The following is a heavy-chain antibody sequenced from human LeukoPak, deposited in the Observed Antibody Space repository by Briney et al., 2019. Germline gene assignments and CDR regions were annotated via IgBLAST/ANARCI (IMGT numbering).Heavy chain of an antibody. D-gene: IGHD3-10*01. Sequence: SETLSLTCTVSAGSISSYYWSWVRQPPGKGLEWIGYIYYSGSTNYNPSHKSRVTISVDPSKNQFSLKLSSVTAADTAVYYCARGGLTMVRRYFDYWGQGTLVPVSS. CDR3: ARGGLTMVRRYFDY. CDR1: AGSISSYY. CDR2: IYYSGST. V-gene: IGHV4-59*01. J-gene: IGHJ4*02.